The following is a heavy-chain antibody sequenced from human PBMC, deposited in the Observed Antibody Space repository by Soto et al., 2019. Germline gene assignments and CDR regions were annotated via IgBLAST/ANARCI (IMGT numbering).Heavy chain of an antibody. V-gene: IGHV3-7*03. CDR2: IKHDGSDK. CDR3: ASHYDMWSGYLSPVDY. Sequence: GSLRLSCAASGFTFSRYWMDWVRQAPRKGLEWMATIKHDGSDKYYVDSVKGRFIISRDNAKNSLYLEMNGLRDEDTAVYYCASHYDMWSGYLSPVDYWGQGTLVTVSS. CDR1: GFTFSRYW. D-gene: IGHD3-3*01. J-gene: IGHJ4*02.